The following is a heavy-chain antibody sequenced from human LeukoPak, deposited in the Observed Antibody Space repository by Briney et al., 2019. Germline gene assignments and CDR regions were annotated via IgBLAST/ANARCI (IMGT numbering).Heavy chain of an antibody. Sequence: GSSVKVSCKASGGTFRNFAITWVRQAPGQGFEWMGGIIPMFDTPTYAQKFQGRVTFTADEATSTAYMQLSSLRSEDTAVYYGAKDLGGSDGYWGQGTLVTVSS. J-gene: IGHJ4*02. D-gene: IGHD1-26*01. V-gene: IGHV1-69*01. CDR3: AKDLGGSDGY. CDR1: GGTFRNFA. CDR2: IIPMFDTP.